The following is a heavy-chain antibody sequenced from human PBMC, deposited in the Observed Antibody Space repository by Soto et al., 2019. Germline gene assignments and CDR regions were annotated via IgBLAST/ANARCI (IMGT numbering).Heavy chain of an antibody. V-gene: IGHV6-1*01. CDR2: TYYRSNWYS. Sequence: PSQTLSLTCAISGDSVSSTSTAWSWIRQSPSRGLEWLGRTYYRSNWYSDYAVSVKSRITINPDTSKNQFSLQLKSVTPEDTAVYYCARGSYYSGWVWSRGTLVTVSS. J-gene: IGHJ4*02. CDR3: ARGSYYSGWV. CDR1: GDSVSSTSTA. D-gene: IGHD6-19*01.